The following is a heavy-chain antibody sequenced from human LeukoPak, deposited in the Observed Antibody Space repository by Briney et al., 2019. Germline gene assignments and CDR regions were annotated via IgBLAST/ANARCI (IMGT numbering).Heavy chain of an antibody. CDR3: AKGASSFTYYFDY. Sequence: GGSLRLSCAASGFTFDDYTMHWVRQAPGKGLEWVSLISWDGGSTYYADSVKGRFTISRDNSKNSLYLQMNSLRTEDTALYYRAKGASSFTYYFDYWGQGTLVTVSS. D-gene: IGHD6-6*01. CDR2: ISWDGGST. J-gene: IGHJ4*02. V-gene: IGHV3-43*01. CDR1: GFTFDDYT.